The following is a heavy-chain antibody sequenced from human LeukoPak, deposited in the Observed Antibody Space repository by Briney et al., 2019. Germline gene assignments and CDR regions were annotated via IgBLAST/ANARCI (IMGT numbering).Heavy chain of an antibody. J-gene: IGHJ4*02. D-gene: IGHD6-13*01. CDR3: AKGQSIAAAGQG. Sequence: GGSRRLSCAASGFTFSSYGMHWVRQAPGKGLEWVAFIRYDGSNKYYADSVKGRFTISRDNSKNTLYLQMNSLRAEDTAVYYCAKGQSIAAAGQGWGQGPLVTVSS. V-gene: IGHV3-30*02. CDR2: IRYDGSNK. CDR1: GFTFSSYG.